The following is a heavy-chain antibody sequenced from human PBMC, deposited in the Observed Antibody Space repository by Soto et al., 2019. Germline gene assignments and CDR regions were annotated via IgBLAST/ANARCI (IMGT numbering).Heavy chain of an antibody. J-gene: IGHJ6*02. CDR1: GGTFSSYA. CDR3: ARDKQLVVTAWYYYYGMDV. V-gene: IGHV1-69*12. Sequence: QVQLVQSGAEVKKPGSSVKVSCKASGGTFSSYAISWVRRAPGQGLEWMGGIIPIFGTANYAQKFQGRVTITADESTSTAYMELSSLRSEDTAVYYCARDKQLVVTAWYYYYGMDVWGQGTTVTVSS. CDR2: IIPIFGTA. D-gene: IGHD2-21*02.